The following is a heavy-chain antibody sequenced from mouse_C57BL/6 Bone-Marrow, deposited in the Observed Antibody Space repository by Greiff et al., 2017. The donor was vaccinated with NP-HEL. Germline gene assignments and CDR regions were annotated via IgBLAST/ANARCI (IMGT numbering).Heavy chain of an antibody. CDR2: IHPNSGST. J-gene: IGHJ1*03. V-gene: IGHV1-64*01. CDR1: GYTFTSYW. Sequence: VQLQQPGAELVKPGASVKLSCKASGYTFTSYWMHWVKQRPGQGLEWIGMIHPNSGSTNYNEKFKSKATLTVDKSSSTAYMQLSSLTSEDSAVYYCAREGRNYCGLDWYFDVWGTGTTVTVSS. CDR3: AREGRNYCGLDWYFDV. D-gene: IGHD1-1*01.